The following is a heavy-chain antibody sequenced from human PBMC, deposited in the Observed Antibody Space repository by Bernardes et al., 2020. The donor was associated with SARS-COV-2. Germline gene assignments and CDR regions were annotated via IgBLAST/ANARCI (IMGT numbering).Heavy chain of an antibody. CDR3: ARDPDLYCSGGSCYSDAFDI. CDR1: GFTFSSYG. Sequence: GSLRLSCAASGFTFSSYGMHWVRQAPGKGLEWVALIWYDGIIKYYADSVKGRFTVSRDDSKNTLYLQMNSLRAEDTAVYYCARDPDLYCSGGSCYSDAFDIWGQGTMVTVSS. V-gene: IGHV3-33*01. J-gene: IGHJ3*02. D-gene: IGHD2-15*01. CDR2: IWYDGIIK.